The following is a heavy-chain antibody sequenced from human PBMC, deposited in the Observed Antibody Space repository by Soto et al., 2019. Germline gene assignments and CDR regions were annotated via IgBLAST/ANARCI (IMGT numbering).Heavy chain of an antibody. CDR3: ARDYGVGH. V-gene: IGHV4-30-4*01. Sequence: QVQLQESGPGLVKPSQTLSLTCTVSGGSISSGDYYWSWIRQPPGKGLEWIGYIYDSGSTYYNSSLKTRVNRTLDTSKNQFPLKLTSATAADTAVSYCARDYGVGHWGQGPLVTVSS. J-gene: IGHJ4*02. CDR1: GGSISSGDYY. CDR2: IYDSGST. D-gene: IGHD4-17*01.